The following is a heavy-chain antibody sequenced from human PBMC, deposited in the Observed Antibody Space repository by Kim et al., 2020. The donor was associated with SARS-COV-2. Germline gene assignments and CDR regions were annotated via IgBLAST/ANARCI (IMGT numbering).Heavy chain of an antibody. Sequence: GRSTEYADSVNDRFTHSRDNAKTSLSLQMNRLTPEDTAVYYCVRGPASWGQGTLVTVSS. CDR3: VRGPAS. V-gene: IGHV3-11*01. CDR2: GRST. J-gene: IGHJ5*02.